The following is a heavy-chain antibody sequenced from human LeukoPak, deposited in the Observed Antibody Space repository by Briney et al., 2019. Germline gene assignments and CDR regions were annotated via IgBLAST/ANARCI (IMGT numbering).Heavy chain of an antibody. CDR3: ARFLSRASGFDY. D-gene: IGHD3-16*02. CDR1: GDSISSGGYY. Sequence: ASETLSLTCVVSGDSISSGGYYWGWIRQPPGKGLEWIGSIYYSGSTYYNPSLKSRVTISVDTSKNQFSLKLSSVTAADTAVYYCARFLSRASGFDYWGQGTLVTVSS. V-gene: IGHV4-39*07. CDR2: IYYSGST. J-gene: IGHJ4*02.